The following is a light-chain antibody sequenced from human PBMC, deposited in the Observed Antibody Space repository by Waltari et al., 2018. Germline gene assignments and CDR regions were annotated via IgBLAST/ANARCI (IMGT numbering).Light chain of an antibody. CDR2: DTS. V-gene: IGLV8-61*01. CDR3: VLSMGSGVWV. J-gene: IGLJ3*02. Sequence: QTVVTQEPSLSVSPGGTVTLTCGLGSGSVSTTYYPSWYQQAPGQAPRTLIFDTSTRSSGVPARFSGSILDNKAALTITGAKADDESDYYCVLSMGSGVWVFGGGTKLTVL. CDR1: SGSVSTTYY.